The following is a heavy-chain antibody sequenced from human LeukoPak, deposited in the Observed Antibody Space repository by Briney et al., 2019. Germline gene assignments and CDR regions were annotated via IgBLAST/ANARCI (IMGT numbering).Heavy chain of an antibody. CDR3: ARRGGYDSLDY. J-gene: IGHJ4*02. CDR2: IILILGIA. Sequence: ASVKVSCKASGGTFSSYAISWVRQAPGQGLEWMGRIILILGIANYAQKFQGRVTITADKSTSTAYMELSSLRSEDTAVYYCARRGGYDSLDYWGQGTLVTVSS. V-gene: IGHV1-69*04. CDR1: GGTFSSYA. D-gene: IGHD5-12*01.